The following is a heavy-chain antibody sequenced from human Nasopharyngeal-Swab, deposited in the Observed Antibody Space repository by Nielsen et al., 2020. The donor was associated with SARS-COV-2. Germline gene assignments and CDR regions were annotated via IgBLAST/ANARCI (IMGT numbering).Heavy chain of an antibody. D-gene: IGHD3-9*01. V-gene: IGHV7-4-1*02. CDR2: INTNTGNP. J-gene: IGHJ4*02. CDR3: ARDLFRYDILRIFDY. Sequence: ASVKVSCKASGYTFTSYAMNWVRQAPGQGLEWMGWINTNTGNPTYAQGFTGRFVFSLDTSVSTAYLQISSLKAEDTAVYYYARDLFRYDILRIFDYWGQGTLVTVSS. CDR1: GYTFTSYA.